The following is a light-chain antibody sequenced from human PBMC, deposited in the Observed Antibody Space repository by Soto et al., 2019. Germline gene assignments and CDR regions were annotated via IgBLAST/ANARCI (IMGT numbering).Light chain of an antibody. CDR3: AAWDDSVRAVV. V-gene: IGLV1-44*01. Sequence: QSVLTQSPSESATPGQRVTISCSGSGSNIGTHAVNWYQQVPGTAPTLLIFRNHQRPSGVPDRFSGSKSGTSASLAISGPQSEDEADYYCAAWDDSVRAVVFGGGTKLTVL. CDR2: RNH. CDR1: GSNIGTHA. J-gene: IGLJ2*01.